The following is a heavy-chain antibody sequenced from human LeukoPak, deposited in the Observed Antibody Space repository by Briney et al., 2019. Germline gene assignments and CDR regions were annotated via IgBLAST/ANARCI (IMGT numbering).Heavy chain of an antibody. CDR3: AKWGAYDILTRYYVSDF. Sequence: PGASLRLSCAASGFIFSNYAMRWVRQAAGKGLEWGAAITGSGDTTYYADSMKGRFTISRDNSKNTLYVEINTLRAEDTAVYYCAKWGAYDILTRYYVSDFWGQGTLVTVSS. CDR2: ITGSGDTT. CDR1: GFIFSNYA. D-gene: IGHD3-9*01. J-gene: IGHJ4*02. V-gene: IGHV3-23*01.